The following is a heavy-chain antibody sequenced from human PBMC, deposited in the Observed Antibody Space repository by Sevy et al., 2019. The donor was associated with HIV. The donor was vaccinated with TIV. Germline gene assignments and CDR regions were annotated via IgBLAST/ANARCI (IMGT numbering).Heavy chain of an antibody. Sequence: ASVKVSCKVSGKNLNDLPMHWARQAPGKGLEWMGRFDPEDGERIYAQKFQGRVTMTEDTSRDTAYMELNSLRSEDTAMYYCATTQEYYEDNSGYLDYWGQGILVTVSS. CDR3: ATTQEYYEDNSGYLDY. CDR1: GKNLNDLP. J-gene: IGHJ4*02. D-gene: IGHD3-16*01. V-gene: IGHV1-24*01. CDR2: FDPEDGER.